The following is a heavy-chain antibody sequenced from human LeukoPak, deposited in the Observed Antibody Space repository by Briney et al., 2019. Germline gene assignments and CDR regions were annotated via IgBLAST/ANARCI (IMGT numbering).Heavy chain of an antibody. J-gene: IGHJ6*03. D-gene: IGHD2-15*01. V-gene: IGHV1-2*02. CDR2: INPNSGGT. CDR1: GYTFTGYY. CDR3: ARGSRYCSGGSCYYMDV. Sequence: ASVKVSCKASGYTFTGYYMHWVRQAPGQGLEWMGWINPNSGGTNYAQKFQGRVTMTRDTSISTAYMELSRLRSDDTAVYYCARGSRYCSGGSCYYMDVWGKGTTVTVSS.